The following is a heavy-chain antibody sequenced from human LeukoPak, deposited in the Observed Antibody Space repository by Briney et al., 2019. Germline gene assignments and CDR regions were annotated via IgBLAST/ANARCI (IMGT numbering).Heavy chain of an antibody. J-gene: IGHJ4*02. D-gene: IGHD3-16*01. CDR3: TRGAGWLIDY. Sequence: GGSLRLSCEASGFTFSSYRMNWVRQAPGKGLEWISYISGGSTTIYYADSVKGRFTISRDNAKNSLFLQMNSLRAEDTAVYYCTRGAGWLIDYWGQGILVTVSS. CDR2: ISGGSTTI. V-gene: IGHV3-48*04. CDR1: GFTFSSYR.